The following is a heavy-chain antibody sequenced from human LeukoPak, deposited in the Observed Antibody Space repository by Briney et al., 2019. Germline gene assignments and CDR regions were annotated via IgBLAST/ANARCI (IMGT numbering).Heavy chain of an antibody. J-gene: IGHJ4*02. Sequence: GGSLRLSCAASGFTFSSYAMTWVRQAPGKGLEWVSGISAIGGSTYYADSVKGRFTVSRDNSKNTLYLQMNSLRAEDTALYYCAKDDGSSSYYFDNWGQGTLVTVSS. CDR2: ISAIGGST. V-gene: IGHV3-23*01. CDR3: AKDDGSSSYYFDN. CDR1: GFTFSSYA. D-gene: IGHD6-6*01.